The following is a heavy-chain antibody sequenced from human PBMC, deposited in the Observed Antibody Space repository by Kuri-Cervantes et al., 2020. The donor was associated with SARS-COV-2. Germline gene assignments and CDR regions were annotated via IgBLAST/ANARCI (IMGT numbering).Heavy chain of an antibody. D-gene: IGHD3-9*01. CDR1: GGSISSSSYY. CDR3: ARRSYYDFFTGYYIPFYMDV. V-gene: IGHV4-39*01. Sequence: SETLSLTCTVSGGSISSSSYYWGWNRQPPGKGLEWIGSIYYTGSTYYNPSLKSRVTISVDTSKNQFSLKLTSVTAADTAVYYCARRSYYDFFTGYYIPFYMDVWGKGTTVTVSS. CDR2: IYYTGST. J-gene: IGHJ6*03.